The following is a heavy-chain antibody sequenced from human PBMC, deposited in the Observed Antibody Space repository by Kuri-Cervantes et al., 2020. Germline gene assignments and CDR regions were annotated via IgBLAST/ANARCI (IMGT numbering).Heavy chain of an antibody. V-gene: IGHV1-69*05. CDR1: GGTFSNYS. Sequence: SVKVSCKASGGTFSNYSITWVRQAPGQGLEWMGGIIPIFGTANYAQKFQGRVTITTDESTSTAYMELSSLRSEDTAVYYCARAVAVAGTGGYYYYYYMDVWGKGTTVTVSS. J-gene: IGHJ6*03. CDR2: IIPIFGTA. D-gene: IGHD6-19*01. CDR3: ARAVAVAGTGGYYYYYYMDV.